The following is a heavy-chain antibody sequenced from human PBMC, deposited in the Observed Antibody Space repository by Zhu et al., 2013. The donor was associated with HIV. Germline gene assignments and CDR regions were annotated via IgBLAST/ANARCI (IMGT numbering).Heavy chain of an antibody. CDR3: ARGRTFGVGRLNWFDP. CDR2: MNPNTGNT. V-gene: IGHV1-8*01. CDR1: GRTFSSQG. D-gene: IGHD3-3*01. Sequence: QVQLVQSGAEVKKPGSSVRVSCKASGRTFSSQGVSWVRQAPGQGLEWMGGMNPNTGNTGYAQKFQGRVTLTRNTSISTAYMELSNLRSEDTAVYYCARGRTFGVGRLNWFDPWGQGTLVTVSS. J-gene: IGHJ5*02.